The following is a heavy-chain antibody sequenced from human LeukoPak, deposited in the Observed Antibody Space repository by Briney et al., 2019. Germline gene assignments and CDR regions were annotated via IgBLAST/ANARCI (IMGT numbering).Heavy chain of an antibody. J-gene: IGHJ4*02. D-gene: IGHD4-17*01. CDR1: GFIFSSYW. CDR3: ARGGYGAHMG. Sequence: GGSLRLSCAASGFIFSSYWMSWVRQAPGKGLEWVANIKQDGSEKYYVDSVKGRFTISRDNAKNTVSLQMSSLRAEDTALYYCARGGYGAHMGWGQGTLVTVSS. CDR2: IKQDGSEK. V-gene: IGHV3-7*01.